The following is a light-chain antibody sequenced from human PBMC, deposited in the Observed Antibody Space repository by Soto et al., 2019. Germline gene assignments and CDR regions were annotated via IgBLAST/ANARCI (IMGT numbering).Light chain of an antibody. CDR1: SGHSSYI. V-gene: IGLV4-60*03. Sequence: QAVLTQSSSASASLGSSVKLTCTLSSGHSSYIIAWHQQQPGKAPRYLMKLEGSGSYNKGSGVPDRFSGSSSGADRYLTISNLQSEDEADYYCETRDSNTQVFGGGTKLTVL. CDR3: ETRDSNTQV. J-gene: IGLJ3*02. CDR2: LEGSGSY.